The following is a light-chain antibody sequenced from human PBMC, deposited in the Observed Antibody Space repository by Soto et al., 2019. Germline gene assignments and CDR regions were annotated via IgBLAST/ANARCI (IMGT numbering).Light chain of an antibody. Sequence: QSALTQPRSVSGSRGQSITISCTGTSSDVGGYNYVSGYRQHPGKAPKRMIYDVSKRPSGVPDRFSGSKSGNTASLTISGLQAEDEADYYCCSYAGSYTHYVFGTGTKLTVL. CDR3: CSYAGSYTHYV. CDR1: SSDVGGYNY. V-gene: IGLV2-11*01. J-gene: IGLJ1*01. CDR2: DVS.